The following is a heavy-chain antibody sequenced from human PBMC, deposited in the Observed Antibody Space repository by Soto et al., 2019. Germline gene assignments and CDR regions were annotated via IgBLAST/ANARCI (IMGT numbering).Heavy chain of an antibody. V-gene: IGHV2-5*02. D-gene: IGHD3-22*01. Sequence: QITLKESGPTLVKPTQTLTLTCTFSGFSLSTSGVGVGWIRQPPGKALEWLALIYWDDNQRYSPSLKSRLTITTDTSKNQVVLTMTNMDPVDTATYYCAHRRDNYDHRGFDYWGQGTLVTVSS. J-gene: IGHJ4*02. CDR1: GFSLSTSGVG. CDR2: IYWDDNQ. CDR3: AHRRDNYDHRGFDY.